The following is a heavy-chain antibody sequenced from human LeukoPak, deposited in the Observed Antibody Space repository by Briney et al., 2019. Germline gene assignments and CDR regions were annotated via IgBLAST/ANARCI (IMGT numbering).Heavy chain of an antibody. J-gene: IGHJ3*02. CDR2: ISSSGSTI. CDR1: GFTFSSYE. V-gene: IGHV3-48*03. Sequence: PGGSLRLSCAASGFTFSSYEMNWVRQAPGKGLEWVSYISSSGSTIYYADSVKGRFTISRDNAKNSLYLQMNSLRAEDTAVYYCARYFDPGDAFDIWGQGTMVTASS. CDR3: ARYFDPGDAFDI. D-gene: IGHD2/OR15-2a*01.